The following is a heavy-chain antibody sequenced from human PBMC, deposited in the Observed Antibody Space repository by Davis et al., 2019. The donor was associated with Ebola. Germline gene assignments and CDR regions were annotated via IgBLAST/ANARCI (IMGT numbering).Heavy chain of an antibody. Sequence: MPGGSLRLSCAASGFTFSSYAMSWIRQPPGKGLEWIGEINHSGSTNYNPSLKSRVTISVDTSKNQFSLKLSSVTAADTAVYYCARYNIVGATNDAFDIWGQGTMVTVSS. CDR1: GFTFSSYA. CDR3: ARYNIVGATNDAFDI. J-gene: IGHJ3*02. D-gene: IGHD1-26*01. V-gene: IGHV4-34*01. CDR2: INHSGST.